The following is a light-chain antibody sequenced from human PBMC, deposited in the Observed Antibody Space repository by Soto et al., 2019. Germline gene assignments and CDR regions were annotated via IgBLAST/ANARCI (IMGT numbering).Light chain of an antibody. Sequence: QSALTQPPSASGSPGQSVTISCTGTSSDVGAYNYVSWYQQHPGKAPKLMIYEVSNRPSGVSNRFSGSKSGDTVSLTISGLQAEDEADYYCSSYTTSSTPYVFGTGTKVTVL. CDR2: EVS. CDR3: SSYTTSSTPYV. CDR1: SSDVGAYNY. J-gene: IGLJ1*01. V-gene: IGLV2-14*01.